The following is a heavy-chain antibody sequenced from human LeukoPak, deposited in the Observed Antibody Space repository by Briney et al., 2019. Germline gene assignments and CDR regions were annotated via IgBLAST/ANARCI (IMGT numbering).Heavy chain of an antibody. Sequence: GGSLRLSCAASGFTFSSYSMNWVRQAPGKGLEWVSYISSSGSTIYYADSVKGRFTISRDNAKNSLYLQMNSLRAEDTAVYYCARDRRYGSGSYYKAYMDVWGKGTTVTISS. V-gene: IGHV3-48*04. D-gene: IGHD3-10*01. CDR3: ARDRRYGSGSYYKAYMDV. CDR1: GFTFSSYS. CDR2: ISSSGSTI. J-gene: IGHJ6*03.